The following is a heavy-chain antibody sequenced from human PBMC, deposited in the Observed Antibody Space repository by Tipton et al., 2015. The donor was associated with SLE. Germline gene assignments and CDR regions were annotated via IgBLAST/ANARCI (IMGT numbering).Heavy chain of an antibody. CDR1: GYTFTDFG. J-gene: IGHJ4*02. CDR3: ARSARMNSNSWYIF. CDR2: ISTYNGN. V-gene: IGHV1-18*01. Sequence: QLVQSGAEVKKPGASVTVSCQASGYTFTDFGVTWVRQAPGQGLEWVGWISTYNGNSSQKFQGRVTMTTDTSTSTAYMEMRSLRSDDTAVYYCARSARMNSNSWYIFWGQGTLVTVSS. D-gene: IGHD6-13*01.